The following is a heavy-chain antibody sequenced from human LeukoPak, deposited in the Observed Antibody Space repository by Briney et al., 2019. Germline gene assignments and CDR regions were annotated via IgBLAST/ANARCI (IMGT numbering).Heavy chain of an antibody. CDR3: ASGVSGYSYLGY. CDR1: GGSISSYY. CDR2: IYYSGST. J-gene: IGHJ4*02. V-gene: IGHV4-59*01. D-gene: IGHD5-18*01. Sequence: SETLSLTCTVSGGSISSYYWSWTRQPPGKGLEWIGYIYYSGSTNYNPSIKSRVTISVDTSKNQFSLKLSSVTAADTAVYYCASGVSGYSYLGYWGQGTLVTVSS.